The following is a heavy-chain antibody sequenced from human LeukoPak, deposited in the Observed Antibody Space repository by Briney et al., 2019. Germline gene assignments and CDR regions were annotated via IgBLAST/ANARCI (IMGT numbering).Heavy chain of an antibody. CDR2: IIPIFGTA. CDR1: GGTFSGYA. J-gene: IGHJ3*02. D-gene: IGHD6-13*01. CDR3: VRDTRGAEAADDPFDI. Sequence: ASVKVSCKASGGTFSGYAISWVRQAPGQGLEWMGGIIPIFGTANYAQKFQGRVTITADESTSTAYMELSSLRSEDTAVYYCVRDTRGAEAADDPFDIWGQGTMVTVSS. V-gene: IGHV1-69*13.